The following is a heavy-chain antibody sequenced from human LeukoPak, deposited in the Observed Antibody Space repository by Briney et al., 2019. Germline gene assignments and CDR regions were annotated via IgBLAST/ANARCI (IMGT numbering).Heavy chain of an antibody. J-gene: IGHJ4*02. V-gene: IGHV3-30*02. Sequence: GGSLRLSCAASEFTFSDYYMSWIRQAPGKGLEWVALIQYDGTNKYYADSVKGRFTISRDNSKNTLYLQMNSLRAEDTAVYYCAKDGIFFHYYDSSGYSHLDSWGQGTLVTVSS. CDR1: EFTFSDYY. CDR3: AKDGIFFHYYDSSGYSHLDS. D-gene: IGHD3-22*01. CDR2: IQYDGTNK.